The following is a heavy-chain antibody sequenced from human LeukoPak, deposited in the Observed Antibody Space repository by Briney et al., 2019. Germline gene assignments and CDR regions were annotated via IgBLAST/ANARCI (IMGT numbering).Heavy chain of an antibody. CDR3: ASRGKGGSSDSDY. V-gene: IGHV3-30-3*01. CDR1: GFTFSSYA. Sequence: GRSLRLSCAASGFTFSSYAMHWVRQAPGKGLEWVAVISYDGSNKYYADSVKGRFTISRDNSKNTLYLQINSLRAEDTAVYYCASRGKGGSSDSDYWGQGTLVTVSS. J-gene: IGHJ4*02. D-gene: IGHD1-26*01. CDR2: ISYDGSNK.